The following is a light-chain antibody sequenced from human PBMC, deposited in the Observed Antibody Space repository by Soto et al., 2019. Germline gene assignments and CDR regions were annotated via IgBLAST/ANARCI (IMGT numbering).Light chain of an antibody. CDR1: QAISNY. Sequence: PSSVSASLVDILTITCPARQAISNYLAWYQLKPGKVPKLLIYAASTLQSGVPSRFSGRGSGTNFTLTISSLQPEDFATYYCIQDFISPLTVGQGTKVDIK. CDR2: AAS. CDR3: IQDFISPLT. V-gene: IGKV1-6*02. J-gene: IGKJ1*01.